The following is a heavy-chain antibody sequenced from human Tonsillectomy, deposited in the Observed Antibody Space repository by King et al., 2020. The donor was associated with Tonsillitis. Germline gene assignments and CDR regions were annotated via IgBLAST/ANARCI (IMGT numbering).Heavy chain of an antibody. V-gene: IGHV4-59*01. J-gene: IGHJ4*02. D-gene: IGHD7-27*01. CDR3: ARGYSNWGFDY. CDR1: GGSIISYY. Sequence: VQLQESGPGLVKPSETMSLTCTVSGGSIISYYWSWIRQPPGKGLEWIGYIYYSGSTNYNPSLKSRVTISVDTSKNQFSLNLSSVTAADTAVYYCARGYSNWGFDYWGQGTLVTVSS. CDR2: IYYSGST.